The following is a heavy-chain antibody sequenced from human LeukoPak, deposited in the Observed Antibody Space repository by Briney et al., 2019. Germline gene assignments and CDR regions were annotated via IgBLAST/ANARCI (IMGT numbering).Heavy chain of an antibody. Sequence: GGPLRLSCAASGFTFSNYWMLWVRQGPGKGLVWVSNINTDGSITNYADSVKGRFSISRDNAKNTLYLQMNSLRAEDTAVYYCGRDNNYKVDVWGKGTTVTVSS. J-gene: IGHJ6*04. CDR1: GFTFSNYW. V-gene: IGHV3-74*01. CDR3: GRDNNYKVDV. D-gene: IGHD5-24*01. CDR2: INTDGSIT.